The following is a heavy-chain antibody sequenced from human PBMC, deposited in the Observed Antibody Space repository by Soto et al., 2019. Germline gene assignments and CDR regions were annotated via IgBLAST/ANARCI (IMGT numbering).Heavy chain of an antibody. D-gene: IGHD2-21*02. CDR1: GFSLSTGGVG. CDR2: IYWDDDK. V-gene: IGHV2-5*02. CDR3: AHSRCGGDCLRSYSSHYYYGMDV. J-gene: IGHJ6*02. Sequence: QITLKESGPTLVKPTQTLTLTCTFSGFSLSTGGVGVGWIRQPPGKALEWLALIYWDDDKRYSPSLKSRLTDTNDTSKHQVVLTMTNMDPVDTATYYCAHSRCGGDCLRSYSSHYYYGMDVWGQGTTVTVSS.